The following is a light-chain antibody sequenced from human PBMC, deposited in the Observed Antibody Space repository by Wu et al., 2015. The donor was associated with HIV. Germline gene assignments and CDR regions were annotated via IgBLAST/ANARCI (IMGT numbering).Light chain of an antibody. J-gene: IGKJ2*01. CDR2: GAS. Sequence: EIVMTQSPATLSVSPGERVTLSCRASQSVRDDLAWYQQKPGQAPRLLIYGASSRATGIPDRFSGSGSGTEFTLTIDSLQPEDFGTFICQHYDTYPYTFGPRDGSWRSN. CDR3: QHYDTYPYT. CDR1: QSVRDD. V-gene: IGKV3D-15*01.